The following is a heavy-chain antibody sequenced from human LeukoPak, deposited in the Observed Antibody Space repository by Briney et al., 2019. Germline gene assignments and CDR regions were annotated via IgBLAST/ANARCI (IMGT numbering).Heavy chain of an antibody. V-gene: IGHV1-18*01. D-gene: IGHD6-13*01. CDR3: ARGKSGAIAAAGTSYYYYYMDV. Sequence: ASVKVSCKASGYTFTSYGISWVRQAPGQGLEWMGWISAYDGNTNYAQKLQGRVTMTTDTSTSTAYMELRSLRSDDTAVYYCARGKSGAIAAAGTSYYYYYMDVWGKGTTVTVSS. CDR2: ISAYDGNT. J-gene: IGHJ6*03. CDR1: GYTFTSYG.